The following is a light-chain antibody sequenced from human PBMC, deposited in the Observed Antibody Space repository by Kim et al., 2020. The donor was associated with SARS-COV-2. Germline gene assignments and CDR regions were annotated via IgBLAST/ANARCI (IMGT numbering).Light chain of an antibody. CDR2: AAS. V-gene: IGKV1-39*01. CDR1: QSISSY. Sequence: ASVGDRVTITCRASQSISSYLNWYQQKPGKAPKLLIYAASSLQSGVPSRFSGSGSGTAFTLTISSLQPEDFATYYCQQSYSTPRTFGQGTKLEI. CDR3: QQSYSTPRT. J-gene: IGKJ2*02.